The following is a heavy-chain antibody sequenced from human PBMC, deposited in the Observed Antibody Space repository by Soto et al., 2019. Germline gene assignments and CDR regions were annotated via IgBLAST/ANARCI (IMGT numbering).Heavy chain of an antibody. D-gene: IGHD3-22*01. J-gene: IGHJ1*01. CDR1: VGTFSSYA. V-gene: IGHV1-69*12. CDR3: ASSPNYYDSSGYNFQH. Sequence: QVQLVHSGAEVKKPGSSVKVSCKASVGTFSSYAISWVRQAPGQGLEWMGGIIPIFGTANYAQKFQGRVTITADESTSKAYMELSSLRSEDTAVYYCASSPNYYDSSGYNFQHWGQGTRVTVSS. CDR2: IIPIFGTA.